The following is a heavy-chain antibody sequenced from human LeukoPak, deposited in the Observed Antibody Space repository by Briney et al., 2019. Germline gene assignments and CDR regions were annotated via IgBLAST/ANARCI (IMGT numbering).Heavy chain of an antibody. CDR1: GYTFTGYY. CDR2: VNPNSGGT. V-gene: IGHV1-2*02. Sequence: ASVKVSCKASGYTFTGYYMHWVRQAPGQGLEWMGWVNPNSGGTNYAQKFQGRVTMTRDTSISTAYMELSRLRSDDTAVYYCARAQGYCSGGSCYREYFQHWGQGTLVTVSS. J-gene: IGHJ1*01. CDR3: ARAQGYCSGGSCYREYFQH. D-gene: IGHD2-15*01.